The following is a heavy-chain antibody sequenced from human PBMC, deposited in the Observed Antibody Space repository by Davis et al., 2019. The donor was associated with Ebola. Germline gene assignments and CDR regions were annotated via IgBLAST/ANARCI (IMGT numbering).Heavy chain of an antibody. Sequence: GGSLRLSCAASGFTFSDYYMSWVRQAPGKGLEWVSVIYSGGSTYYADSVKGRFTISRHNSKNTLYLQMNSLRAEDTAVYYCAREMGTGYYHLVWFDPWGQGTLVTVSS. D-gene: IGHD3/OR15-3a*01. CDR2: IYSGGST. J-gene: IGHJ5*02. CDR1: GFTFSDYY. V-gene: IGHV3-53*04. CDR3: AREMGTGYYHLVWFDP.